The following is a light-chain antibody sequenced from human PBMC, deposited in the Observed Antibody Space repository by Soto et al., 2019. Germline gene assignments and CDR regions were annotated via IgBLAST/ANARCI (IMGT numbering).Light chain of an antibody. V-gene: IGLV2-23*02. J-gene: IGLJ1*01. CDR1: SDIGNYNL. CDR3: APYAGSRTYV. CDR2: EVT. Sequence: QSVLTQPASVSGSPGQSVTISCSGSDIGNYNLVSWYQHLPGRAPKLLIFEVTMRPSGISDRFSGSKSASTASLAISGLQAEDEGDYYCAPYAGSRTYVFGSGTKVTVL.